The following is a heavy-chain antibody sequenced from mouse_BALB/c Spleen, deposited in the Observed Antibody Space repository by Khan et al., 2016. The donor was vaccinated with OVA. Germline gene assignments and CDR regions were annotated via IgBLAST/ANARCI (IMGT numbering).Heavy chain of an antibody. D-gene: IGHD1-1*01. CDR1: RFSISSYG. Sequence: EVELVESGRGLVQPSRSLSLSCAVSRFSISSYGMSSVRQPPAKRLLLVATLVSYGGSTDYPATVKRRISISGDNAKNALFLQMRSLKTEDTAMYYSARRAIWGQGTTLTVSS. CDR3: ARRAI. V-gene: IGHV5-6-3*01. CDR2: LVSYGGST. J-gene: IGHJ2*01.